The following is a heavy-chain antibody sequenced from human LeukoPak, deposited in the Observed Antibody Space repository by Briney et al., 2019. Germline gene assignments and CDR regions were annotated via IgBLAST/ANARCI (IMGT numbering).Heavy chain of an antibody. D-gene: IGHD5-18*01. V-gene: IGHV3-7*01. CDR2: IKQDGSEK. CDR3: ARDREAGSYGPGDAFDI. J-gene: IGHJ3*02. CDR1: GFTFSSYW. Sequence: GGTLRLSCAASGFTFSSYWMSWVRQAPGKGLEWVANIKQDGSEKYYVDSVKGRFTISRDNAKNSLYLQMNSLRAEDTAVYYCARDREAGSYGPGDAFDIWGQGTMVTVS.